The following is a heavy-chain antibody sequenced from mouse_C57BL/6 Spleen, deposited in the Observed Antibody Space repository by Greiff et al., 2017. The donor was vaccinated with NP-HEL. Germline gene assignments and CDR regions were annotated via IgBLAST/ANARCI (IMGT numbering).Heavy chain of an antibody. D-gene: IGHD1-1*01. Sequence: EVMLVESGGGLVKPGGSLKLSCAASGFTFSSYTMSWVRQTPEKRLEWVATISGGGGNTYYPDSVKGRFTISRDNANLPLYLQMSCLSSEDTALYYCARQPLYYGSSYGYFDVGGTGTTVTVSS. V-gene: IGHV5-9*01. CDR3: ARQPLYYGSSYGYFDV. CDR2: ISGGGGNT. CDR1: GFTFSSYT. J-gene: IGHJ1*03.